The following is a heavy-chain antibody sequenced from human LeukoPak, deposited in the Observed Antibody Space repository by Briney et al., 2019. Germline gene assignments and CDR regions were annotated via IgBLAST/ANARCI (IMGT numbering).Heavy chain of an antibody. J-gene: IGHJ4*02. D-gene: IGHD6-13*01. CDR2: FDPEDGET. Sequence: ASVKVSCKASGGTFSSYAISWVRQAPGQGLEWMGGFDPEDGETIYAQKFQGRVTMTEDTSTDTAYMELSSLRSEDTAVYYCATDSSSWYWGQGTLVTVSS. CDR1: GGTFSSYA. CDR3: ATDSSSWY. V-gene: IGHV1-24*01.